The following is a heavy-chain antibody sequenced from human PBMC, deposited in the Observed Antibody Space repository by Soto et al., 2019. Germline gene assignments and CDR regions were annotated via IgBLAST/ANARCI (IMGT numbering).Heavy chain of an antibody. CDR1: GGSFSGYY. Sequence: SETLSLTCAVYGGSFSGYYWSWIRQPPGKRLEWIGEINHSGSTNYNPSLKSRVTISVDTSKNQFSLKLSSVTAADTAVYYCARLGFNYDYVWGSYRYFDYWGQGTLVTVSS. CDR3: ARLGFNYDYVWGSYRYFDY. V-gene: IGHV4-34*01. J-gene: IGHJ4*02. D-gene: IGHD3-16*02. CDR2: INHSGST.